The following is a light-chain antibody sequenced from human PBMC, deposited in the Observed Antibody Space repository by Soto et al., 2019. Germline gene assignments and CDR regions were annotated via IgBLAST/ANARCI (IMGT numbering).Light chain of an antibody. CDR2: GAS. V-gene: IGKV3-15*01. Sequence: EVVITQSPATLSVSPGERATLSCLASQSIGHNFALLQQRPGPAPSLLLYGASTRAPGIPARFSASGSRTDLTLTISSLQSEDFAVYYCLQYGDWPPEYTFGQGTKVEI. CDR1: QSIGHN. CDR3: LQYGDWPPEYT. J-gene: IGKJ2*01.